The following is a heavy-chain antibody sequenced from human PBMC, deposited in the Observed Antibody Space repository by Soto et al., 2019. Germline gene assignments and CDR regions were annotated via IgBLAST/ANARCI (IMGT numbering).Heavy chain of an antibody. J-gene: IGHJ4*02. CDR1: GGSISSSSYY. D-gene: IGHD2-2*01. CDR2: IFFSGSN. V-gene: IGHV4-39*01. CDR3: ARHVKGYCTSTSCHPDF. Sequence: QLQLQESGPGLVKPSETLSLTCTVSGGSISSSSYYWGWIRQPPGKGLEWIGSIFFSGSNYYNPSLKSRVSMFVDTSKNQFSLRLSSVTAADTAVYYCARHVKGYCTSTSCHPDFWGQGTLVTVSS.